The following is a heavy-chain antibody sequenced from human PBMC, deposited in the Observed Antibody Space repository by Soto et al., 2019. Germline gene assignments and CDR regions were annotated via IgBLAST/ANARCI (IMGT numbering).Heavy chain of an antibody. D-gene: IGHD2-15*01. CDR3: ARGHLGITTTGTWYDFDY. CDR2: TYFSGGT. Sequence: QVQLQESGPRLVKPSEPLSLTCTASVDSISSYSWSWFRQPPGKGLETIGSTYFSGGTYYTPPLKSRVTISVDTSKNQFSLKLSSVTAADTAVYYCARGHLGITTTGTWYDFDYWGQGTLVTVSS. J-gene: IGHJ4*02. CDR1: VDSISSYS. V-gene: IGHV4-59*01.